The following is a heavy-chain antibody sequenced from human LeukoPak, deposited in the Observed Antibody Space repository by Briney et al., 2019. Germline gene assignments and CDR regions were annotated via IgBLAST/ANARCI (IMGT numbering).Heavy chain of an antibody. V-gene: IGHV3-30-3*01. Sequence: GGSLRLSCAASGFTFSSFSMHWVRQAPGKGLEWVSVISTDGSNKNYADSVKGRFTISRDNSKNTLSLQMDSLTPEDSALYYCARGYCGRANRLGGYWGPGTLVTASP. CDR1: GFTFSSFS. CDR3: ARGYCGRANRLGGY. CDR2: ISTDGSNK. J-gene: IGHJ4*02. D-gene: IGHD2-21*01.